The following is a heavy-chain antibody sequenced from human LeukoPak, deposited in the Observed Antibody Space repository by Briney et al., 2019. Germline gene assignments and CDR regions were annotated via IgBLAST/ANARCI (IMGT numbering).Heavy chain of an antibody. CDR2: ISYDGGNK. Sequence: GGSLRLSCAASGFSFNTYAMHWVRQAPGKGLEWVAVISYDGGNKDYADSVKGRFSISRDNSKNTLYHQMNSLRAEDTAVYYCARERTMGDPFDYWGQGTLVTVSS. V-gene: IGHV3-30*14. D-gene: IGHD3-10*01. CDR3: ARERTMGDPFDY. CDR1: GFSFNTYA. J-gene: IGHJ4*02.